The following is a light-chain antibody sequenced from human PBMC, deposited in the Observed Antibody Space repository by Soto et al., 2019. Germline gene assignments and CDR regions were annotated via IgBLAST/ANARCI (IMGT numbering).Light chain of an antibody. CDR1: QSVSSN. V-gene: IGKV3-15*01. CDR3: QQYKNRPPYT. J-gene: IGKJ2*01. CDR2: GAF. Sequence: EIVMTQSPATLSVSPGERATHSCRASQSVSSNLAWYQQKPGQAPRLLIYGAFTRATGIPARFSGSGSGTEFTLTISTLQSEDFAVYYCQQYKNRPPYTFGQGTKVDIK.